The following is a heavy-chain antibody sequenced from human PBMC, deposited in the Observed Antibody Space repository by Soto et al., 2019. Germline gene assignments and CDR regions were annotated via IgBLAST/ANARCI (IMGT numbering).Heavy chain of an antibody. V-gene: IGHV3-30*18. CDR2: ISYDGSNK. J-gene: IGHJ4*02. CDR3: AKEAFVVVTAPDFDY. CDR1: GFTFSSYS. D-gene: IGHD2-21*02. Sequence: PGGSLRLSCAASGFTFSSYSMNWVRQAPGKGLEWVAVISYDGSNKYYADSVKGRFTISRDNSKNTLYLQMNSLRAEDTAVYYCAKEAFVVVTAPDFDYWGQGTLVTVSS.